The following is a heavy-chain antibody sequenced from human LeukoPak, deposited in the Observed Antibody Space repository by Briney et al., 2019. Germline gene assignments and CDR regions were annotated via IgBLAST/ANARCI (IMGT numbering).Heavy chain of an antibody. J-gene: IGHJ1*01. V-gene: IGHV4-38-2*02. Sequence: SETLSLTCTVSGYSISSGYYWSWIRQPPGKGLEWIGEINHSGSTNSNPSLKSRVTISVDTSKNQFSLKLSSVTAADTAVYYCARRLLGYRSGGSCYSGYFQHWGQGTLVTVSS. D-gene: IGHD2-15*01. CDR3: ARRLLGYRSGGSCYSGYFQH. CDR1: GYSISSGYY. CDR2: INHSGST.